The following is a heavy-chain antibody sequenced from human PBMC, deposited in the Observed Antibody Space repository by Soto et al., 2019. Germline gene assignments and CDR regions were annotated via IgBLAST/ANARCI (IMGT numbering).Heavy chain of an antibody. CDR3: ARGNADYFDSSGYFDY. V-gene: IGHV3-21*01. CDR2: FSSSPSYI. Sequence: SLRLSCAASGFTVISYSMNWVRQAPGKGLEWVSSFSSSPSYIYYADSVKGRFTVSRDNAKNSLYLQMNSLRAEDTAVYYCARGNADYFDSSGYFDYWGQGTLVTVSS. D-gene: IGHD3-22*01. CDR1: GFTVISYS. J-gene: IGHJ4*02.